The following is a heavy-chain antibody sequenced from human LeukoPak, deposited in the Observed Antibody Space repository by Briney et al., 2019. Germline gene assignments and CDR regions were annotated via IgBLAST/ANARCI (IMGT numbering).Heavy chain of an antibody. CDR3: ARPAKRMSIAARPTPFDY. Sequence: PSETLSLTCTVSGGSISSGDYYWSWIRQPPGKGLEWIGYIYYSGSTYYNPSLKSRVTISVDTSKNQFSLKLSSVTAADTAVYYCARPAKRMSIAARPTPFDYWGQGTLVTVSS. CDR1: GGSISSGDYY. D-gene: IGHD6-6*01. CDR2: IYYSGST. J-gene: IGHJ4*02. V-gene: IGHV4-30-4*01.